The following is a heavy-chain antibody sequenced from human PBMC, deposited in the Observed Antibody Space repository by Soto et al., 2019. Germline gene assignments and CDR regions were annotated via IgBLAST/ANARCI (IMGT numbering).Heavy chain of an antibody. CDR1: GFTFSSYA. CDR2: ISGSGGST. V-gene: IGHV3-23*01. CDR3: AKQGYCTNGVCYNPYGMDV. D-gene: IGHD2-8*01. Sequence: EVQLLESGGGLVQPGGSLRLSCAASGFTFSSYAMSWVRQAPGKGLEWVSAISGSGGSTYYADSVKGRFTISRDNSKSKMYLQMNSLRAEDTAVYYCAKQGYCTNGVCYNPYGMDVWGQGTTVTVSS. J-gene: IGHJ6*02.